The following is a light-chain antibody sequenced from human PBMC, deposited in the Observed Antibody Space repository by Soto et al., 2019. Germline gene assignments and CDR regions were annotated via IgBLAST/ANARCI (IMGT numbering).Light chain of an antibody. J-gene: IGKJ4*01. CDR2: RAS. CDR3: QQYNNWPRAT. CDR1: QSINSN. V-gene: IGKV3-15*01. Sequence: IVMTQSPATLSVSPGERATLSCRASQSINSNLAWYQQKPGQAPRLLMFRASIRATGFPARFSGSGSGAEFNITISSLQSEDFAIYYCQQYNNWPRATFGGGTKV.